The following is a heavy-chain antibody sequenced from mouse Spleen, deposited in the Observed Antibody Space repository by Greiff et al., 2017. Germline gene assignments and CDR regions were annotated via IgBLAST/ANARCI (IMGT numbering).Heavy chain of an antibody. CDR2: INPGSGGT. CDR3: ARGRPYAMDY. J-gene: IGHJ4*01. CDR1: GYVFTNYL. Sequence: QVQLQQSGAELVRPGTSVKVSCKASGYVFTNYLIEWVKQRPGQGLEWIGVINPGSGGTNYNEKFKGKATLTADKSSSTAYMQLSSLTSDDSAVYFCARGRPYAMDYWGQGTSVTVSS. V-gene: IGHV1-54*01.